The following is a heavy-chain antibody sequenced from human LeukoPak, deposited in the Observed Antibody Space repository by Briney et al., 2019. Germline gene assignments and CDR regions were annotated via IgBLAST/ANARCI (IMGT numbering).Heavy chain of an antibody. CDR2: MNPNGGDG. V-gene: IGHV1-8*01. J-gene: IGHJ5*02. D-gene: IGHD6-19*01. Sequence: ASVKVCCKSSGYTFTSYDFNRVREATGQGMEWMGWMNPNGGDGGYAQKVQGRGTMTRDTSISTAYMELSSLRSEDTAVYYCARCNITVAGIQTYNWFDPWGQGTLVTVSS. CDR1: GYTFTSYD. CDR3: ARCNITVAGIQTYNWFDP.